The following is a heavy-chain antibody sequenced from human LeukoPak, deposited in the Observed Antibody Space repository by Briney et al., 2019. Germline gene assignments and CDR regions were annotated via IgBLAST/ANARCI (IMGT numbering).Heavy chain of an antibody. V-gene: IGHV3-30*18. CDR1: GFTFSSYG. D-gene: IGHD5-12*01. CDR2: ISYDGSNK. J-gene: IGHJ6*02. Sequence: GGSLRLSCAASGFTFSSYGMHWVRQAPGKGLEWVAVISYDGSNKYYADSVKGRFTISRDNSKNTLYLQMNSLRAEDTAVYYCAKDLSGYDYEPPYYYYYGMDVWGQGTTVTVSS. CDR3: AKDLSGYDYEPPYYYYYGMDV.